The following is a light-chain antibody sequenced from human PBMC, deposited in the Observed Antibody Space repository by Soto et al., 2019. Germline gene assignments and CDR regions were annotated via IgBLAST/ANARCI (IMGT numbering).Light chain of an antibody. CDR2: DAS. CDR1: QSISSW. J-gene: IGKJ1*01. Sequence: DIQMTQSPSTLSASVGDRVTITCRASQSISSWLAWYQQKPGKAPKLLIYDASSLESGVPSRFSGSGSGTEFPLTISSLQPDDVATYYCQEYNSYSLFGQGTKVEIK. V-gene: IGKV1-5*01. CDR3: QEYNSYSL.